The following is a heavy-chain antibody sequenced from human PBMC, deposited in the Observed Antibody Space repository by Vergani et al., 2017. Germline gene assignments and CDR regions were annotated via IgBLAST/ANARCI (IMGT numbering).Heavy chain of an antibody. CDR3: AGGEPTTAAFDY. D-gene: IGHD1-26*01. V-gene: IGHV4-59*01. J-gene: IGHJ4*02. Sequence: QVQLQESCPGLVKPSETLSLTRTVSGGPLSSYYWSWIRQPPGKGLEWIGYIYYSGSTNYNPSLKSRVTISVDTSKNQFSLKLSSGTAADAAVYYCAGGEPTTAAFDYWGQGTLVTVSS. CDR1: GGPLSSYY. CDR2: IYYSGST.